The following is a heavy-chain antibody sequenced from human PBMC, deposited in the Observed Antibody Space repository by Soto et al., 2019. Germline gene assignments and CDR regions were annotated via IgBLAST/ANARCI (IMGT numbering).Heavy chain of an antibody. D-gene: IGHD4-4*01. CDR2: IFHSGTT. V-gene: IGHV4-4*02. CDR1: GGSMYSSNW. Sequence: PSETLSLTCVVSGGSMYSSNWWSWVRQPPGKGLEWIGQIFHSGTTYYNLSLKSRVTISLDKSENQFSLELSSLTAADTAVYYCERLLTTVTSFDSWGQGTLVTVSS. J-gene: IGHJ4*02. CDR3: ERLLTTVTSFDS.